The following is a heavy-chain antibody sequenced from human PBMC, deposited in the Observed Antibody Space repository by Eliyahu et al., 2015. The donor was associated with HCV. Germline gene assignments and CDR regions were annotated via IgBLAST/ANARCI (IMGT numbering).Heavy chain of an antibody. Sequence: EVQLVESGGGLVQSGGSLRLSCGASGFTFSKYWMHWVRQTPGKGLVWVSRINENGRSTAYADSVKGRFTISRDNAKNTVYLQVNSLRVEDTAVYYCVRGLNCGGDCYGWGQGTLVTVSS. J-gene: IGHJ4*02. V-gene: IGHV3-74*01. D-gene: IGHD2-21*02. CDR3: VRGLNCGGDCYG. CDR1: GFTFSKYW. CDR2: INENGRST.